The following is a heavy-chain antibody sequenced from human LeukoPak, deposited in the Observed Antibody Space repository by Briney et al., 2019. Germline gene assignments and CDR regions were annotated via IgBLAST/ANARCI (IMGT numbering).Heavy chain of an antibody. Sequence: KPGGSLRLSCAASGFTFSSYSMNWVRQAPGKGLEWVSCISDTSSTYIYYADSVRGRFTISRDNAQNSLYLQMNSLRAEDTGVYYCARDRSNSRDLGYWGQGTLVTVSS. D-gene: IGHD4-11*01. CDR1: GFTFSSYS. V-gene: IGHV3-21*01. CDR3: ARDRSNSRDLGY. J-gene: IGHJ4*02. CDR2: ISDTSSTYI.